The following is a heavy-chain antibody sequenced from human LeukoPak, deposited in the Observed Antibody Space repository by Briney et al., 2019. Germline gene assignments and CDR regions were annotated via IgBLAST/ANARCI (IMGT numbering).Heavy chain of an antibody. V-gene: IGHV3-23*01. CDR1: GFTFSSYA. CDR3: ARDLYSYGPRAHDY. Sequence: GGSLRLSCAASGFTFSSYAMSWVRQAPGKGLEWVSAISGSGGSTYYADSVKGRFTISRDNSKNTLYLQMNGLRAEDTAVYYCARDLYSYGPRAHDYWGQGTLVTVSS. J-gene: IGHJ4*02. D-gene: IGHD5-18*01. CDR2: ISGSGGST.